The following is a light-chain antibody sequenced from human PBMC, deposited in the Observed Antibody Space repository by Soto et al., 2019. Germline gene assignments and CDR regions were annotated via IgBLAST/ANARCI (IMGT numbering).Light chain of an antibody. Sequence: DIQMTQSPSSLSASVGDRVTITCRASQSIASYLNWYQHKPGKAPNRLIYATSILQSGVPSRFSGSGSGTDFSLTISGLPPEDFATYYCQQSSSSPTWTFGQGTKVEIK. CDR3: QQSSSSPTWT. V-gene: IGKV1-39*01. CDR1: QSIASY. J-gene: IGKJ1*01. CDR2: ATS.